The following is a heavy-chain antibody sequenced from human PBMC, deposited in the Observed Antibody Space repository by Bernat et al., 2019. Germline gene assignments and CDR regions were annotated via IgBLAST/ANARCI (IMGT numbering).Heavy chain of an antibody. Sequence: EVQLVESGGGLVKPGGSLRLSCAASGFIFSSYNMNWVRQAPGKGLEWVSSISSSSAYIYYEDSVKGRLTISRDNAKNSRYLQRNSLRAEDTAVYYCARESQDIGVVIAAVDLWGQGTMVTVSS. J-gene: IGHJ3*01. CDR3: ARESQDIGVVIAAVDL. V-gene: IGHV3-21*01. D-gene: IGHD2-15*01. CDR2: ISSSSAYI. CDR1: GFIFSSYN.